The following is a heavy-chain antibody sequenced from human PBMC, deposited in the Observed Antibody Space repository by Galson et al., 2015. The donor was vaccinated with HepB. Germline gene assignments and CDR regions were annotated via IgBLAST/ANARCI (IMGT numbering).Heavy chain of an antibody. CDR1: GYILTELS. J-gene: IGHJ1*01. Sequence: SVKVSCKVSGYILTELSMHWVRQAPGKGLEWMGGFDPEDGETIYAQRFQGRVTMTEDTSTDTAYMELSSLRSEDTAVYYCATERSGRYWESDYFQHWGQGTLVTVSS. V-gene: IGHV1-24*01. CDR2: FDPEDGET. D-gene: IGHD1-26*01. CDR3: ATERSGRYWESDYFQH.